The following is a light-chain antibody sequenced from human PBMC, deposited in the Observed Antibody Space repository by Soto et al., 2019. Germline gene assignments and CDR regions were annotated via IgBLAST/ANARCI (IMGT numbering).Light chain of an antibody. CDR3: QQYGSPPWA. J-gene: IGKJ1*01. V-gene: IGKV3-20*01. Sequence: IVLTQSPGTLSLSPGERATLSCRASQSVGSNFLAWYQQKRGPAPRILIYAASNRASVIPDRFSGSGSGSDFTLTISRLEPEDFAVYYCQQYGSPPWAFGQGTRVEI. CDR1: QSVGSNF. CDR2: AAS.